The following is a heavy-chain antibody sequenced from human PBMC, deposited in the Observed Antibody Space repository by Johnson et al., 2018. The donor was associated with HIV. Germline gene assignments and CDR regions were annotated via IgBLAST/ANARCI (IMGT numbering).Heavy chain of an antibody. D-gene: IGHD3-22*01. CDR1: GFTVSSNY. CDR2: IYRGGSI. Sequence: VHLVESGGGLIQPGGSLRLSCAASGFTVSSNYMSWVRQTPGKGLEWVSVIYRGGSIYYADSVEGRFTISRDNSKNTLYLQMNSLTAEDTAVYYCARGSIVEVISGHARREGALNIWGQGTMVTVSS. CDR3: ARGSIVEVISGHARREGALNI. J-gene: IGHJ3*02. V-gene: IGHV3-53*01.